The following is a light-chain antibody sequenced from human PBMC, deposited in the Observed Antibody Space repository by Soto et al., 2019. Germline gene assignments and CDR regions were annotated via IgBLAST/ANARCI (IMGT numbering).Light chain of an antibody. V-gene: IGKV1-5*01. CDR2: DAS. CDR3: QHYHTYYT. Sequence: DIQMTQSPSTLSASIGDRVTITCRASQSISNWLAWYQQKPGKAPKVLIFDASRLETGVPSRFSGSGSGTDFTLTINSLQPDDFATYYCQHYHTYYTFGQGTRLEI. CDR1: QSISNW. J-gene: IGKJ2*01.